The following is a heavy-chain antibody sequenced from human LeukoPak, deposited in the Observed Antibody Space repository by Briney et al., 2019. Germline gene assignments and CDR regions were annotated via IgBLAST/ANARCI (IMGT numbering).Heavy chain of an antibody. CDR2: IFHTGST. CDR3: AGDLYVAETLFDY. CDR1: GGSISNSHW. Sequence: PSETLSLTCAVSGGSISNSHWWSWVRQPPGKGLEWVGEIFHTGSTNYNPSLKRRVTLSVDRSKNQFSLKLTSVTAAATAVYYWAGDLYVAETLFDYGGKETLVTAS. J-gene: IGHJ4*02. V-gene: IGHV4-4*02. D-gene: IGHD3-10*02.